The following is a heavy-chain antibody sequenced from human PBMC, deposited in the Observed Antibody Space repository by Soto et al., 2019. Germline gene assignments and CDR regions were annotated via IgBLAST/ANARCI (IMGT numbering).Heavy chain of an antibody. D-gene: IGHD3-3*01. V-gene: IGHV2-5*02. J-gene: IGHJ4*02. CDR1: GFSLTTSGVG. CDR3: AHRVLRTVFGLVTTTAIYFDF. Sequence: QITLNESGPTVVRPTETLTLTCRFSGFSLTTSGVGVGWIRQSPGKAPEWLALIYWDDDKRYSASLKSRRTIIKDTSKNQVVLTVSDLDPTDTATYYCAHRVLRTVFGLVTTTAIYFDFWGQGTPVAVSS. CDR2: IYWDDDK.